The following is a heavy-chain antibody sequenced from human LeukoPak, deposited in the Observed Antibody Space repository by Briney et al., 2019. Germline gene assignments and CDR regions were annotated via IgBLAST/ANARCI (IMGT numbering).Heavy chain of an antibody. Sequence: GRSLRLSCAASGFTFSSYAMHWVRQAPGKGLEWVAVISYDGSNKYYADSVKGRFTISRDNSKNTLYLQMNSLRAEDTAVYYCARGGSLLTGWGQGTLVTVSS. CDR3: ARGGSLLTG. D-gene: IGHD1-26*01. CDR1: GFTFSSYA. CDR2: ISYDGSNK. J-gene: IGHJ4*02. V-gene: IGHV3-30*01.